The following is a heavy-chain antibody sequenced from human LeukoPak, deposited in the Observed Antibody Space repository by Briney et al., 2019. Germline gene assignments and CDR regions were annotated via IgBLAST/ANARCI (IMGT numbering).Heavy chain of an antibody. Sequence: GGSLRLSCAASGFTFSSYEMNWVRQAPGKGLEWVSYISSSGSTIYYADSVKGRFTISRDNAKNSLYLQMNSLRVEDTALYHCARKGLGGELGGFDSWGQGTLVTVSS. D-gene: IGHD1-7*01. V-gene: IGHV3-48*03. CDR3: ARKGLGGELGGFDS. J-gene: IGHJ4*02. CDR1: GFTFSSYE. CDR2: ISSSGSTI.